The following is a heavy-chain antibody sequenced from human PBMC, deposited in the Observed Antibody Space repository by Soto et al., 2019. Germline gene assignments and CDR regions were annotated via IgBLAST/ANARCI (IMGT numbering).Heavy chain of an antibody. CDR3: ARGRGYCSSTSCYRFDY. D-gene: IGHD2-2*01. CDR1: GGTFRSYA. V-gene: IGHV1-69*01. Sequence: QVQLVQSGAEVKKPGSSVKVSCKASGGTFRSYAISWVRQAPGQGREGMGGIIPIFGTANYAQKFQGRVTITADESTSKAYRELRSLRSEDTAVYYCARGRGYCSSTSCYRFDYWGQGTLVTVSS. J-gene: IGHJ4*02. CDR2: IIPIFGTA.